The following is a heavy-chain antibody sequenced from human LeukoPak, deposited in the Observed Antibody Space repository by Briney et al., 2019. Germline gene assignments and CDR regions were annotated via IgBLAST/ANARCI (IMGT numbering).Heavy chain of an antibody. CDR1: GFTFSSYS. Sequence: PGGSLRLSCAASGFTFSSYSMNWVRQAPGKGLEWVSSISSSSSYIYYADSVKGRFTISRDNAKNSLYQQMNSLRAEDTAVYYCARDSRAGFDYWGQGTLVTVSS. CDR3: ARDSRAGFDY. J-gene: IGHJ4*02. CDR2: ISSSSSYI. D-gene: IGHD3-10*01. V-gene: IGHV3-21*01.